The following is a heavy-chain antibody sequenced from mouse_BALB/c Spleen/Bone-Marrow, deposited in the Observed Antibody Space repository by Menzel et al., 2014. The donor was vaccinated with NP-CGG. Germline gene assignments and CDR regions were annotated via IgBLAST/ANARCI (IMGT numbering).Heavy chain of an antibody. Sequence: EVKLVESGGGLVKPGGSLKLSCAVSGFTFSDYYMYWVRQTPETRLEWVATISDGGSYTYYSDSVKGRFTISRDNAKNNLYLQMNSLRSEDTSMYFCSRAYGYDAWFAYWGQGTLVTVSA. V-gene: IGHV5-4*02. D-gene: IGHD2-2*01. CDR2: ISDGGSYT. CDR1: GFTFSDYY. J-gene: IGHJ3*01. CDR3: SRAYGYDAWFAY.